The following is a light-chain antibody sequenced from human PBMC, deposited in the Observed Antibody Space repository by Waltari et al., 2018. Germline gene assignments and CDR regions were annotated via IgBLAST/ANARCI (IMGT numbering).Light chain of an antibody. Sequence: QSALTKPASVSGSPGLSITISCTGTSSEVGGYNYVSWYQQPPGKAPKLMIYDFSKRPSGVSNRFSGSKSGNTSSLTISGLRAEDEADYYCSSYTSSSTLVFVGGTKLTVL. CDR2: DFS. CDR1: SSEVGGYNY. J-gene: IGLJ2*01. CDR3: SSYTSSSTLV. V-gene: IGLV2-14*01.